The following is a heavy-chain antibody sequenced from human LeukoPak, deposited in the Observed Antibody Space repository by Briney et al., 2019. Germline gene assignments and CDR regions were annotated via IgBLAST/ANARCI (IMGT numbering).Heavy chain of an antibody. CDR1: GFTFSSYA. CDR2: ILYDGSNK. V-gene: IGHV3-30-3*01. Sequence: RRSLRLSCAASGFTFSSYAMHWVRQAPGKGLGWVAVILYDGSNKYYADSVKGRCTISRDNSKTTLYLRMNSMRAEGTAVYYWASDPTHSHSGYDFYFDYWGQGTLVTVSS. J-gene: IGHJ4*02. D-gene: IGHD5-12*01. CDR3: ASDPTHSHSGYDFYFDY.